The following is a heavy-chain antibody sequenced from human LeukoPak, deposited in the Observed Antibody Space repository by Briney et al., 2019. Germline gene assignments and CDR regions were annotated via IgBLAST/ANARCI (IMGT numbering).Heavy chain of an antibody. CDR1: GFTVRSDY. V-gene: IGHV3-53*05. J-gene: IGHJ6*03. D-gene: IGHD5-12*01. CDR3: AREDRLRFYYMDV. CDR2: IYRDGST. Sequence: GGSLRLSCAASGFTVRSDYMSWVRQAPGKGLEWVSVIYRDGSTYYADSVKGRFTISRDNSKNTLYLQMNSLRAEDTAVYYCAREDRLRFYYMDVWGKGTTVTVSS.